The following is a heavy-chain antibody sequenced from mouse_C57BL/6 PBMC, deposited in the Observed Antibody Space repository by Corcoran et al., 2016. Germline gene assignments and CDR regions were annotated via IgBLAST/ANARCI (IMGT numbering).Heavy chain of an antibody. CDR3: ASYQDYDRGFAY. D-gene: IGHD2-4*01. J-gene: IGHJ3*01. CDR2: INPNNGGT. CDR1: GYTFTDYK. Sequence: EVQLQQSGPELVNPGASVKILCKASGYTFTDYKMDWVKQSHGKGLEWIGDINPNNGGTIYNQKFKGKATLTVDKSSSTAYMELRSLTSEDTAVYYGASYQDYDRGFAYWGQGTLVTVSA. V-gene: IGHV1-18*01.